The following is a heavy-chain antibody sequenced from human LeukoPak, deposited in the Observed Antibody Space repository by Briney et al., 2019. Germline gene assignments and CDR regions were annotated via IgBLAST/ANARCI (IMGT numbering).Heavy chain of an antibody. V-gene: IGHV3-30*02. CDR1: GFTFSSYG. CDR2: IRDDGRNK. D-gene: IGHD3-22*01. Sequence: PGGALRLSCAGSGFTFSSYGLDWVRQAPGKGVEGGAFIRDDGRNKYYADSVKGRFTISRDNAKNSLYLQMNSLRAEDTAVYYCARAATTYYYDTSGYYWGQGTLVTVSS. CDR3: ARAATTYYYDTSGYY. J-gene: IGHJ4*02.